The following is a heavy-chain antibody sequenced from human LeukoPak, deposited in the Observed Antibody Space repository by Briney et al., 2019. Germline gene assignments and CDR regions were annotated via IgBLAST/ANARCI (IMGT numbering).Heavy chain of an antibody. J-gene: IGHJ4*02. V-gene: IGHV3-7*04. Sequence: GGSLRLSCAASGFTFSSYWMTWVRQAPGKGLEWVANIKQDGSENYYVDSVKGRFTISRDNAKNSLCLQMNYLRDDDTAVYYCARVGKTVLRYVDWLPGYFDYWGQGTLVTVSS. CDR3: ARVGKTVLRYVDWLPGYFDY. CDR2: IKQDGSEN. CDR1: GFTFSSYW. D-gene: IGHD3-9*01.